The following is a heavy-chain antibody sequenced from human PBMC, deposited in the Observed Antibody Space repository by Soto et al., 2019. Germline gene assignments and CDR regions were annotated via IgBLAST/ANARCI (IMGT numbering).Heavy chain of an antibody. CDR1: GGSISSSNW. V-gene: IGHV4-4*02. Sequence: SETLYLPCAVSGGSISSSNWWSWVRQPPGKGLEWIGEIYHSGSTNYNPSLKSRVTISVDKSKNQFSLKLSSVTAADTAVYYCACREYYYDSSGYYPWGQGTLVTVSS. CDR3: ACREYYYDSSGYYP. J-gene: IGHJ5*02. CDR2: IYHSGST. D-gene: IGHD3-22*01.